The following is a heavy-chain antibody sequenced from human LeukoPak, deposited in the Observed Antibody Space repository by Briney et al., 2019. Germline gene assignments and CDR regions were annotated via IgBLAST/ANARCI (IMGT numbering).Heavy chain of an antibody. Sequence: PSGTLSLTCDVSGGSMSSSNWWSWIRQPAGKGLEWIGRIYTSGSTNYNPSLKSRVTISVDTSKSQFSLKLSSVTAADTAVYYCAARGYIVVVPAAKGGGPDNSYYYMDVWGKGTTVTISS. CDR3: AARGYIVVVPAAKGGGPDNSYYYMDV. D-gene: IGHD2-2*01. CDR1: GGSMSSSNW. CDR2: IYTSGST. V-gene: IGHV4-61*02. J-gene: IGHJ6*03.